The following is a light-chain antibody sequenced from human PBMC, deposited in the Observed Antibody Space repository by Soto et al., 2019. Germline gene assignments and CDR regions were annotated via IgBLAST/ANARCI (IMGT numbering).Light chain of an antibody. CDR2: DAS. CDR3: QQRSNWPPGYT. V-gene: IGKV3-11*01. CDR1: QSISLY. J-gene: IGKJ2*01. Sequence: EIVLTQSPATLSLSPGERATLSCRASQSISLYVAWYQQKPGQAPRLLLYDASNRATGIPARFSGSGSGTAFTLTISSLEPEDFAVYYCQQRSNWPPGYTFGQGTKLEI.